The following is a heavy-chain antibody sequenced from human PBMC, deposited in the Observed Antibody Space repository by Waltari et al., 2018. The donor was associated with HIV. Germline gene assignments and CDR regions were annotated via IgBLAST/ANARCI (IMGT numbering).Heavy chain of an antibody. CDR1: GFTFSSHG. V-gene: IGHV3-33*08. D-gene: IGHD3-10*02. Sequence: VQPGTSLRLSCAASGFTFSSHGMHWVRQAPGRGLEWVAVIWSDGSKKYYAESVKGRFTISRDNSKNTLYLQMYTLRVEDTAVYYCARVKGGYYVFDHWGQGTLVTVSS. J-gene: IGHJ4*02. CDR2: IWSDGSKK. CDR3: ARVKGGYYVFDH.